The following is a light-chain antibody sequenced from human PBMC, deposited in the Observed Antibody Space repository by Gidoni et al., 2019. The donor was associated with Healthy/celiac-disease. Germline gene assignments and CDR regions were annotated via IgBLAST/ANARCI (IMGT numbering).Light chain of an antibody. CDR1: QSVSYSSNNKNY. V-gene: IGKV4-1*01. CDR3: QQYYSTPLPMYT. Sequence: DIVMTQSPDSLAVSLGERATINCKSSQSVSYSSNNKNYLAWYQQKPGQPPKLLIYWASTRESGVPDRFSGSGSGTDFTLTISSLQAEDVAVYYCQQYYSTPLPMYTFGQGTKLEIK. CDR2: WAS. J-gene: IGKJ2*01.